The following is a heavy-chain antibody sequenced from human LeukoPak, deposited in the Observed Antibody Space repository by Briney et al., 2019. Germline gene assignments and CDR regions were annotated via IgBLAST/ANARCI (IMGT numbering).Heavy chain of an antibody. V-gene: IGHV1-69*01. CDR1: GGTFSSYA. CDR3: ARATSLPIWYFDY. J-gene: IGHJ4*02. CDR2: IIPIFGTA. Sequence: SVKVSCKASGGTFSSYAISWVRQAPGQGLEWMGEIIPIFGTANYAQKFQGRVTITADESTSTAYMELSSLRSEDTAVYYCARATSLPIWYFDYWGQGTLVTVSS.